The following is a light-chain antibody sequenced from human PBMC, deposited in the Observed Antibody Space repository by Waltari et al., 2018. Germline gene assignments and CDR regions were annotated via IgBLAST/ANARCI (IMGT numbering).Light chain of an antibody. V-gene: IGLV1-44*01. CDR1: ASHIGNNV. Sequence: QSVLTQPPSASGTPGQGVTISCSGGASHIGNNVETWYQQVPGTAPNLLIYRSDRRPAGVPDRFSGSKSGTSASLAISGLQSEDEADYYCAAWDDSLNGRWVFGGGTKVTVL. J-gene: IGLJ3*02. CDR2: RSD. CDR3: AAWDDSLNGRWV.